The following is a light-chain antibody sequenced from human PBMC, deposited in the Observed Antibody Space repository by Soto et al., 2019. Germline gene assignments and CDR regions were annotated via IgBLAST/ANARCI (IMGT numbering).Light chain of an antibody. CDR3: MQGRHWPWT. CDR2: KVS. J-gene: IGKJ1*01. V-gene: IGKV2-30*02. Sequence: DVVMTQSPLSLPVTLGQPASISCRSSQSLIHSDGDTSLNWFQQRPGHSPRRLIYKVSDRDSGVPDRFSGSGSGTDFTLKISRVEAEDVGMYYCMQGRHWPWTFGQGTEVEIK. CDR1: QSLIHSDGDTS.